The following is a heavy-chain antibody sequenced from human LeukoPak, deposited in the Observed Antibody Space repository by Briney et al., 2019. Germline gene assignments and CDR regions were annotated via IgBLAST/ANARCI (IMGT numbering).Heavy chain of an antibody. V-gene: IGHV4-39*07. J-gene: IGHJ3*02. CDR1: GDSISSSTYY. CDR3: ARGDSSGYYYVSRDAFDI. CDR2: IFYSGSA. D-gene: IGHD3-22*01. Sequence: PSETLSLTCIVSGDSISSSTYYWGWIRQPPGKGLEWIGYIFYSGSAYSNPSLRSRVTISVDTSKNQFSLKLSSVTAADTAVYYCARGDSSGYYYVSRDAFDIWGQGTMVTVSS.